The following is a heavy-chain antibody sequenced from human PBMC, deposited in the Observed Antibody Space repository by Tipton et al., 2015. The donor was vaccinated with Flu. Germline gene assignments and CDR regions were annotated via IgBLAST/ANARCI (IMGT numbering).Heavy chain of an antibody. CDR3: AKDPNWAGDY. CDR2: ISNGGSTI. CDR1: GFTFSDYY. J-gene: IGHJ4*02. Sequence: QLVQSGGGLVKPGGSLRLSCAASGFTFSDYYMTWIRQAPGKGLEWVSYISNGGSTIYYADSLKGRFTISRDNAKNSLYLQMNSLRADDTAVYYCAKDPNWAGDYWGQGTLVTVSS. V-gene: IGHV3-11*04. D-gene: IGHD7-27*01.